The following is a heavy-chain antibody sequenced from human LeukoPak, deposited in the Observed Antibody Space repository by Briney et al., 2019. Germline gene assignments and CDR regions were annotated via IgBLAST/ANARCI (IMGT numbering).Heavy chain of an antibody. Sequence: GGSLRLSCAASGFTFSSYAMSWVRQAPGKGLEWVSAISGSGGSTYYADSVKGRFTISRDNAKNSLYLQMNSLRAEDTAVYYCARIMITFGGVTYGMDVWGQGTTVTVSS. D-gene: IGHD3-16*01. V-gene: IGHV3-23*01. CDR3: ARIMITFGGVTYGMDV. J-gene: IGHJ6*02. CDR2: ISGSGGST. CDR1: GFTFSSYA.